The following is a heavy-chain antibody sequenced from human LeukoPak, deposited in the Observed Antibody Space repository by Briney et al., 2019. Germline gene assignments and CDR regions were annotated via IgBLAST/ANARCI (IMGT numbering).Heavy chain of an antibody. CDR3: TRDRGTYNWLDP. Sequence: GGSLKLSCAASGFTLSDSAIHCVRQASGKGLEWVGLIDRPAKSYATAYGASVGGRFTISRDDSKNTAYLQMDSLKTEDTALYYCTRDRGTYNWLDPWGQGTLVTVSS. V-gene: IGHV3-73*01. CDR2: IDRPAKSYAT. CDR1: GFTLSDSA. J-gene: IGHJ5*02. D-gene: IGHD1-26*01.